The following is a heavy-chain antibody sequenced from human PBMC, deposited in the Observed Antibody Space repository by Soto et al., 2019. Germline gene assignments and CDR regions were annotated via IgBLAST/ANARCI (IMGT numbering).Heavy chain of an antibody. J-gene: IGHJ4*02. CDR3: ARQGVTRLYFDF. V-gene: IGHV4-39*01. D-gene: IGHD2-2*01. Sequence: SLTCTVSGGSISSSAYYWGWIRQSPGRGLEWIGIIHNSGSTYYNSSLKSRVTISVDTSNNHFSLRLSSMTAADTAVYFCARQGVTRLYFDFWGQGSLVTVSS. CDR1: GGSISSSAYY. CDR2: IHNSGST.